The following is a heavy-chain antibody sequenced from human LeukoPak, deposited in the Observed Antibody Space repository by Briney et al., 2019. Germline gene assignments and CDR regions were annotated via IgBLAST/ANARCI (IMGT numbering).Heavy chain of an antibody. CDR3: AREIPADAFDI. V-gene: IGHV1-2*02. CDR2: INPNSGGT. Sequence: GASVKVSCKASGYTFTSYYMHWVRQAPGQGLEWMGGINPNSGGTNYAQKFQGRVTMTRDTCISTPYMELSRLRSDDTAVYYCAREIPADAFDIWGQGTMVTVSS. CDR1: GYTFTSYY. J-gene: IGHJ3*02. D-gene: IGHD6-25*01.